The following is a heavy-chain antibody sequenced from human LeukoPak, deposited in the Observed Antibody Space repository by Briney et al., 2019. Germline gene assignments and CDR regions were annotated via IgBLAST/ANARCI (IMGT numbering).Heavy chain of an antibody. CDR3: ARMVGG. J-gene: IGHJ4*02. Sequence: GGSLRLSCAASGFTFSSSEMTWVRQAPGKGLEWLSYIHSTGSPIYYADSVKGRFTISRDNAKNSLYLQMNSRRAEDTAVYYCARMVGGWGQGTLVTVSS. V-gene: IGHV3-48*03. CDR1: GFTFSSSE. CDR2: IHSTGSPI. D-gene: IGHD3-10*02.